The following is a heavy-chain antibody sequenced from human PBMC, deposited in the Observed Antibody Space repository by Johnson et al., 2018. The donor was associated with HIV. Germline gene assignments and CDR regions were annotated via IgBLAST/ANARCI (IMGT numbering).Heavy chain of an antibody. J-gene: IGHJ3*02. CDR2: ISSSGSTI. CDR1: GFTFSDYY. V-gene: IGHV3-11*04. CDR3: ASLYYNFWSGYSSSGWSHAFDI. Sequence: QVQLVESGGGLVKPGGSLRLSCAASGFTFSDYYMSWIRQAPGKGLEWVSYISSSGSTIYYADSVKGRFTISRHNAQNSLYLQMNSLRAEDTAVYYCASLYYNFWSGYSSSGWSHAFDIWGQGTMVTVSS. D-gene: IGHD3-3*01.